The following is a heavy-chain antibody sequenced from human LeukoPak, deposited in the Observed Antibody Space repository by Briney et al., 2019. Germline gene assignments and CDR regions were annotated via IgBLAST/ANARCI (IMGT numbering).Heavy chain of an antibody. D-gene: IGHD5-12*01. V-gene: IGHV4-59*01. CDR3: ARGGIRGYSAFDNLDF. CDR1: GGSISSYY. J-gene: IGHJ4*02. CDR2: VYYGGTT. Sequence: SETLSLTCTVSGGSISSYYWSWLRQPPGKGLEWIGYVYYGGTTNYNPSLKSRVSMSVHTSKNQFSLTLTSVTVADTAFYYCARGGIRGYSAFDNLDFWGLGTHVIVSS.